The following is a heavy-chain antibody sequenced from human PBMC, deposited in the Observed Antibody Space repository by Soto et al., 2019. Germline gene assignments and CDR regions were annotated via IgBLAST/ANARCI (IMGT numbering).Heavy chain of an antibody. CDR3: ARPGTVAAIYYYYYYGMDV. Sequence: QVQLVQSGAEVKKPGSSVKVSCKASGGTFSSYAISWVRQAPGQGLEWMGGIIPIFGTANYAQKFQGRVTITADESTSTAYMELSSLRSEDTAVYYCARPGTVAAIYYYYYYGMDVWGQGTTVTVSS. V-gene: IGHV1-69*12. D-gene: IGHD2-15*01. CDR1: GGTFSSYA. CDR2: IIPIFGTA. J-gene: IGHJ6*02.